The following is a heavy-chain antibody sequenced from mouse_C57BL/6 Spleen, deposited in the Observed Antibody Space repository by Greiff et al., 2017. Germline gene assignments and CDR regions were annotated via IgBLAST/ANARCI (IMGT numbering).Heavy chain of an antibody. V-gene: IGHV1-26*01. D-gene: IGHD2-3*01. CDR2: INPNNGGT. J-gene: IGHJ2*01. CDR3: ARGWLQGYFDY. CDR1: GYTFTDYY. Sequence: VQLQQSGPELVKPGASVKISCKASGYTFTDYYMNWVKQSHGKSLEWIGDINPNNGGTSYNQKFKGKATLTVDKSSSTAYMELRSLTSEDSAVYYCARGWLQGYFDYWGQGTTLTVSS.